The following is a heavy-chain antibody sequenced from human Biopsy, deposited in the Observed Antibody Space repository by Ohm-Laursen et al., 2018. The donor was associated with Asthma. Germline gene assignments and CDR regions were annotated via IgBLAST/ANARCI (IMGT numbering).Heavy chain of an antibody. CDR1: GFTFSSYA. J-gene: IGHJ4*02. D-gene: IGHD3-3*01. CDR2: VSYDGGVA. CDR3: AKRRGYSDLTDFDH. Sequence: SLRLSCAASGFTFSSYAMHWVRQAPGKGLEWVAVVSYDGGVAHYADSMKGRFTISRDNAKSTLYLQMNRLRTDDTAVYYCAKRRGYSDLTDFDHWGQGTLVTVSS. V-gene: IGHV3-30-3*01.